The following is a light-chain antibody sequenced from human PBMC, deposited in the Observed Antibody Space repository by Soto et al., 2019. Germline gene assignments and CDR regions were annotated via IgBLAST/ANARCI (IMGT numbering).Light chain of an antibody. Sequence: EIVMTQSPATLSVSPGERATLSCSASESVSSSLAWYQQKPGQTPRLLIYGASSRATDIPARFSASGSGTEFTLTISSLQSEDFAVYYCQQYNDWPITFGQGTRLEIK. CDR1: ESVSSS. CDR2: GAS. J-gene: IGKJ5*01. CDR3: QQYNDWPIT. V-gene: IGKV3-15*01.